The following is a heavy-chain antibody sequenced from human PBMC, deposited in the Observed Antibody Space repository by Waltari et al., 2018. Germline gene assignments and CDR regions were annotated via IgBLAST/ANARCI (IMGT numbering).Heavy chain of an antibody. D-gene: IGHD1-26*01. J-gene: IGHJ4*02. CDR1: GFTVSSNY. V-gene: IGHV3-66*02. CDR3: ARELGRSTGY. CDR2: TYSGGST. Sequence: EVQLVESGGGLVQPGGSLRLSCAASGFTVSSNYMSWVRQAPGKGLEWGVVTYSGGSTYYEDSVKGRFIISRDNSKNTLYLQMNRLRAEDTAVYYCARELGRSTGYWGQGTLVTVSS.